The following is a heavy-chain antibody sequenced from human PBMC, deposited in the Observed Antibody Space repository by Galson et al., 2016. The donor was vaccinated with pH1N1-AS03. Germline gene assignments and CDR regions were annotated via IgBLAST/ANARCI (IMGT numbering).Heavy chain of an antibody. V-gene: IGHV4-4*02. Sequence: ETLSLTCAVSGDSISSNHWWTWVRQPPGKGLEWIAEFYHNGNSNYNPTLKSRVSISVDKSKNQFSLNLSSVTAADTAVYYCARAGQRHRVGDYWGHGTLVTVSS. J-gene: IGHJ4*01. CDR3: ARAGQRHRVGDY. CDR1: GDSISSNHW. D-gene: IGHD6-25*01. CDR2: FYHNGNS.